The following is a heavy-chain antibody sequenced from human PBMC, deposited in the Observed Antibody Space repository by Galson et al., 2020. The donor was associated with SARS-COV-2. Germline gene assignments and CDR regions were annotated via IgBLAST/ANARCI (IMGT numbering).Heavy chain of an antibody. CDR2: TYYRSQWYY. J-gene: IGHJ4*02. V-gene: IGHV6-1*01. D-gene: IGHD6-13*01. CDR1: GDSLSSTSPA. CDR3: ARSATGTAAAFDY. Sequence: SQTLSLTCALSGDSLSSTSPAWHWIRQSPSRGLEWLGRTYYRSQWYYDYAVSVTSRMTISPETSKNHFSLQLNSVTPEDTAVYYCARSATGTAAAFDYWGQGTLLTVSS.